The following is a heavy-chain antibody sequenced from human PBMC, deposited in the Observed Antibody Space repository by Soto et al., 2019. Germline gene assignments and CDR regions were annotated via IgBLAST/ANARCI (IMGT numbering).Heavy chain of an antibody. CDR3: ARVLPRGVIITPNNWFDP. V-gene: IGHV1-3*01. J-gene: IGHJ5*02. Sequence: ASVKVSCKASGYTFTSYAMHWVRQAPAQRLEWMGWINAGNGNTKYSQKFQGRVTITADESTSTAYMELSSLRSEDTAVYYCARVLPRGVIITPNNWFDPWGQGTLVTVS. CDR2: INAGNGNT. CDR1: GYTFTSYA. D-gene: IGHD3-10*01.